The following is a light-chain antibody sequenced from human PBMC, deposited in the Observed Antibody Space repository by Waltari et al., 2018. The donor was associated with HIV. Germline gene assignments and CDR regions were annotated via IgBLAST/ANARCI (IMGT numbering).Light chain of an antibody. Sequence: QSALTQPASVSGSPGQSITISCTGTSSDVGVYNFVSWYQQHPGKAPKLMIYDVSKRPSGVPDRFSGSKSGNTASLTISGLQAEDEADYYCCSYAGSYPVVFGGGTKLTVL. V-gene: IGLV2-11*01. CDR2: DVS. J-gene: IGLJ2*01. CDR1: SSDVGVYNF. CDR3: CSYAGSYPVV.